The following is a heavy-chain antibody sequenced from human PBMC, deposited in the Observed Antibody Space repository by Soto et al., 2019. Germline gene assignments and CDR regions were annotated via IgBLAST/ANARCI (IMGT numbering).Heavy chain of an antibody. J-gene: IGHJ5*02. V-gene: IGHV4-31*03. CDR1: GGSISSGGYS. CDR3: ARSPNSPWLQALGSWCDP. D-gene: IGHD3-16*01. Sequence: QVQLQESGPGLVKPSQTLSLTCTVSGGSISSGGYSWSWIRQHPGKGLEWIGYIYYSGSTYYNPSLKSRVTISVDTSKNQFSLKLSPVTAADTAVYYCARSPNSPWLQALGSWCDPWGQGTLVTVSS. CDR2: IYYSGST.